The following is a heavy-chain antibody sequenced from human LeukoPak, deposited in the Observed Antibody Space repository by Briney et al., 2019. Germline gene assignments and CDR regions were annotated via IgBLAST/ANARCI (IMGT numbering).Heavy chain of an antibody. J-gene: IGHJ4*02. CDR1: GYSFTTYW. CDR3: ALGMYRSGWRFDY. D-gene: IGHD6-19*01. Sequence: GESLKISCEGSGYSFTTYWIGWVRQMPGKGMEWMGIIYPGDSDTRYRPSFQGQVTISADKSISTAYLQWSGLKASDTAMYYCALGMYRSGWRFDYWGQGTLVTVSS. V-gene: IGHV5-51*01. CDR2: IYPGDSDT.